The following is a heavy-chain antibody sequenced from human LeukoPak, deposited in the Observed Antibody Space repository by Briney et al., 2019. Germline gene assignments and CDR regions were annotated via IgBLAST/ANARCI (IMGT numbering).Heavy chain of an antibody. J-gene: IGHJ4*02. V-gene: IGHV1-46*01. Sequence: ASVKVSCKASGYTFTGYYMHWVRQAPGQGLEWMGIINPSGGTTTCAQKFQGRVTMTRDTSTRTVYMELSSLRSEDTAVYYCARDREYGDYNYYFDYWGQGTLVTVSS. CDR2: INPSGGTT. D-gene: IGHD4-17*01. CDR3: ARDREYGDYNYYFDY. CDR1: GYTFTGYY.